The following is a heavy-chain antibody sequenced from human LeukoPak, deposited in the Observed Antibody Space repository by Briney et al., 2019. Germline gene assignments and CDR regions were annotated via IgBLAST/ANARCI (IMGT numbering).Heavy chain of an antibody. CDR2: IDPNSGGT. Sequence: GASVKVSCKASGYTFTGYYMHWVRQAPGQGLEWMGRIDPNSGGTNYAQKVQGRVTMTRDTSISTAYMELSRLRSYDTAVYYCARDGSGSYGDYWGQGTLDTVSS. J-gene: IGHJ4*02. V-gene: IGHV1-2*06. CDR1: GYTFTGYY. D-gene: IGHD3-10*01. CDR3: ARDGSGSYGDY.